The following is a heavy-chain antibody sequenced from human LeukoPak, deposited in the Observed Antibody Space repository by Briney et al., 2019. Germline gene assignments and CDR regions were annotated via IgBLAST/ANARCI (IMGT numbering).Heavy chain of an antibody. J-gene: IGHJ4*02. CDR2: ISYDGSNK. Sequence: GGSLRLSCAASGFTFSSYGMHWVRQAPGKGLEWVAVISYDGSNKYYADSVKGRFTISRDNSKNTLYLQMNSLRAEDTAVYYCAKGKVYSSSWYWDYWGQGTLVTVSS. V-gene: IGHV3-30*18. D-gene: IGHD6-13*01. CDR1: GFTFSSYG. CDR3: AKGKVYSSSWYWDY.